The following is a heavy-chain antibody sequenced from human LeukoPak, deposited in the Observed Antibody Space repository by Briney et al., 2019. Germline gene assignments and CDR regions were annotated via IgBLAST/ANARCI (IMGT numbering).Heavy chain of an antibody. J-gene: IGHJ4*02. CDR3: AKDQLNRFCSGGSCSTTHDY. Sequence: GGSLRLSCAASGFTFSSYAMSWVRQAPGKGLEWVSAITGSSRSTYYADSVKGRFTISRDNSKNTLYLQMNSLRAEDTAIYYCAKDQLNRFCSGGSCSTTHDYWGQGTLVTVSS. V-gene: IGHV3-23*01. D-gene: IGHD2-15*01. CDR1: GFTFSSYA. CDR2: ITGSSRST.